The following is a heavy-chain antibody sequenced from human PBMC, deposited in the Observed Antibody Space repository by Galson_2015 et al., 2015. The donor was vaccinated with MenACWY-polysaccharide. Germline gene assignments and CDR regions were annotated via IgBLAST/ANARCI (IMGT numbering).Heavy chain of an antibody. J-gene: IGHJ4*02. CDR3: ARQPTYYGSG. Sequence: SLRLSCAASGFTFSSYWMHWVRQVPGQGLVWVSRINSDGSSTSYADSVKGRFTISRDNAKNTLYLQMNSLRAEDTAVYYCARQPTYYGSGWGQGTLGTVSP. D-gene: IGHD3-10*01. CDR2: INSDGSST. CDR1: GFTFSSYW. V-gene: IGHV3-74*01.